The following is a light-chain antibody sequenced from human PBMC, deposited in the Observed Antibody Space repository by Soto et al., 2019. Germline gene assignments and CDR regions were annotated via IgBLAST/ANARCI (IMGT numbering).Light chain of an antibody. CDR1: QSVTSNY. V-gene: IGKV3-20*01. CDR3: QQYGSSSIT. J-gene: IGKJ5*01. Sequence: EDVLTQSPGILSLSPGERATLSCRASQSVTSNYSAWYQQKPGQAPRLLIYGTSNRATGIPDRFSGSGSGTDFTLTISRLEPADFAVYYCQQYGSSSITFGQGTRLEIK. CDR2: GTS.